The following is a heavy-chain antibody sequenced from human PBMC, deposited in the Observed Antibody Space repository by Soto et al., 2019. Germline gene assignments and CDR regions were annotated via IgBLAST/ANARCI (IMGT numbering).Heavy chain of an antibody. CDR2: IYYSGST. CDR3: ARRGAADVIYYGMDV. V-gene: IGHV4-39*01. D-gene: IGHD6-13*01. J-gene: IGHJ6*02. CDR1: GGSISSSRYY. Sequence: SETLCLTCTVCGGSISSSRYYWGWIRQPPGKGLEWIGSIYYSGSTYYNPSLKSRVTISVDTSKNQFSLKLSSVTAADTAVYYCARRGAADVIYYGMDVWGQGTTVTVSS.